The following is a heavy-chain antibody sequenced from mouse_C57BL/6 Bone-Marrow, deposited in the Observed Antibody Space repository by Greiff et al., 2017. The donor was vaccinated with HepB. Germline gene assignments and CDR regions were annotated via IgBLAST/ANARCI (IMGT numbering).Heavy chain of an antibody. CDR2: INPYNGGT. V-gene: IGHV1-19*01. CDR3: ARLGLRPFAY. J-gene: IGHJ3*01. Sequence: EVQLVESGPVLVKPGASVKMSCKASGYTFTDYYMNWVKQRHAKSLEWIGVINPYNGGTSYNQKFKGKATLTVDKSSSTAYMELNSLTAEDSAVYYCARLGLRPFAYWGQGTLVTVSA. CDR1: GYTFTDYY. D-gene: IGHD2-4*01.